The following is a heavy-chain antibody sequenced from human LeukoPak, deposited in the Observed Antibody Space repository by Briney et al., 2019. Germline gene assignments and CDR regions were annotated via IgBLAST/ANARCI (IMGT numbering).Heavy chain of an antibody. CDR3: ARDGDSHPHGY. CDR2: IKQDGSEK. D-gene: IGHD5-18*01. V-gene: IGHV3-7*05. Sequence: GGSLRLSCAASGFTFSSYWTSWVRQAPGKGLEWVANIKQDGSEKYYVDSVKGRFTISRDNAKNSLYLQMNSLRAEDTAVYCCARDGDSHPHGYWGRGCLVSVCS. CDR1: GFTFSSYW. J-gene: IGHJ4*02.